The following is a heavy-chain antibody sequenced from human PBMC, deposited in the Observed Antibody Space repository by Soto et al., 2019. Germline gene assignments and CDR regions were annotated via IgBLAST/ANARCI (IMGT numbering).Heavy chain of an antibody. CDR3: ARVGGAPLGAFDI. CDR2: IFYSGST. CDR1: GASISSYY. J-gene: IGHJ3*02. Sequence: SETLSLTCTVSGASISSYYWSWIRQPPGKGLEWIGYIFYSGSTKYNPSLTSRVTVSVDTSKNQFSLRLNSVTAADTAVYYCARVGGAPLGAFDIWGQGTMVTVSS. D-gene: IGHD1-26*01. V-gene: IGHV4-59*01.